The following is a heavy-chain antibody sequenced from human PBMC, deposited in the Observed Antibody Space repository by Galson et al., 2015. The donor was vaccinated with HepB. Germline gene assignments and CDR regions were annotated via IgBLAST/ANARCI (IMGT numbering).Heavy chain of an antibody. D-gene: IGHD6-6*01. J-gene: IGHJ4*02. V-gene: IGHV3-30*04. Sequence: SLRLSCAASGFTFSSYAMHWVRQAPGKGLEWVAVISYDGSNKYYIDSVKGRFTISRDNSKNTLYLQMNSLRAEDTAVYYCARGGGDSSSGGRDYWGQGTLVTVSS. CDR2: ISYDGSNK. CDR1: GFTFSSYA. CDR3: ARGGGDSSSGGRDY.